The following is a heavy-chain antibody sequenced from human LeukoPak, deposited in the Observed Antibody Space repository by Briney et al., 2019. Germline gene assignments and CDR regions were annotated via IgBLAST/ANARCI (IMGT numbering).Heavy chain of an antibody. D-gene: IGHD3-3*01. V-gene: IGHV4-61*02. CDR2: IYTSGST. CDR3: ARDRAIFGVVSYLYYMDV. Sequence: MSSETLSLTCTVSGGSLSSGSYYWSWIRQPAGKGLEWIGRIYTSGSTNYNPSLKSRVTISVDTSKNQFSLKLSSLTAADTAVYYCARDRAIFGVVSYLYYMDVWGKGTTVTVSS. J-gene: IGHJ6*03. CDR1: GGSLSSGSYY.